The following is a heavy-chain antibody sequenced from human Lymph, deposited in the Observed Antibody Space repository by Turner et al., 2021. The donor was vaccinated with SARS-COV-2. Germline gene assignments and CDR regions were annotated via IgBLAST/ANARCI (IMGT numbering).Heavy chain of an antibody. Sequence: EVQLVESGGGLVQPGGSLRLSRAASGFTLSSYWMSWVRQAPGKGLEWVANIKQDGSEKYYVDSVKGRFTISRDNAKNSLYLQMNSLRADDTAVYFCARVGVRFEWSDGYHYYYAMDVWGQGTTVTVSS. D-gene: IGHD3-3*01. V-gene: IGHV3-7*03. CDR2: IKQDGSEK. J-gene: IGHJ6*02. CDR3: ARVGVRFEWSDGYHYYYAMDV. CDR1: GFTLSSYW.